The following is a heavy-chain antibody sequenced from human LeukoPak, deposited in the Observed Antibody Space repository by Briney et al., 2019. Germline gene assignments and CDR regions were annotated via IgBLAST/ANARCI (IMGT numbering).Heavy chain of an antibody. V-gene: IGHV1-2*06. Sequence: ASVKVSCKASGYTFTGYYMHWVRQAPGQGLEWMGRINPNSGGTNYAQKFQGRVTMTRDTSISTAYMELSRLRSDDTAVYCCARKGLATSVPFDYWGQGTLVTVSS. J-gene: IGHJ4*02. CDR1: GYTFTGYY. CDR3: ARKGLATSVPFDY. D-gene: IGHD5-24*01. CDR2: INPNSGGT.